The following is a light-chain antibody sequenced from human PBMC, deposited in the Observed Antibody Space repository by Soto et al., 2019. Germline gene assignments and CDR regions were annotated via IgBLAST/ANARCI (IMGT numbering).Light chain of an antibody. CDR3: AAWDDSLNGVV. J-gene: IGLJ2*01. CDR1: SSNIGSYS. V-gene: IGLV1-44*01. Sequence: QSALTQPPSASGTPGQRVTISCSGSSSNIGSYSVNWYQQLPGTAPKLLMYSSNQRPSGVPDRFSGSKSGTSASLAISGLQSEDEADYYCAAWDDSLNGVVFGGGTKLTVL. CDR2: SSN.